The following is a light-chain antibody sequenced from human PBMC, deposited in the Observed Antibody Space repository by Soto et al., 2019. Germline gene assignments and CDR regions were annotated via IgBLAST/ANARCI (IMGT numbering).Light chain of an antibody. CDR1: QSVSSNY. V-gene: IGKV3-20*01. J-gene: IGKJ4*01. CDR2: RAS. Sequence: DIVLTQSPGTLSLSPGERSTLSFMSSQSVSSNYLAWYQQKPGQTPKVLIYRASTRATGIPDRFSGSGSGTDFTLTISRLEPEDFAVYYCQQYGSSPLTFGGGTKVDIK. CDR3: QQYGSSPLT.